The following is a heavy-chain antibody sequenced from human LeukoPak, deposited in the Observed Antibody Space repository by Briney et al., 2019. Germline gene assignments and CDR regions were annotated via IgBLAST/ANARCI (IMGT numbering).Heavy chain of an antibody. V-gene: IGHV3-23*01. J-gene: IGHJ4*02. Sequence: GGSLRLSCAASGFTFSSYAMSWVRQAPGKGLEWVAAISGSGGSTYYADSVKGRFTISRDNSKNTLYLQMNSLRAEDTAVYYCARDPNDSSGFSPFDYWGQGTLVTVSS. CDR2: ISGSGGST. CDR1: GFTFSSYA. CDR3: ARDPNDSSGFSPFDY. D-gene: IGHD3-22*01.